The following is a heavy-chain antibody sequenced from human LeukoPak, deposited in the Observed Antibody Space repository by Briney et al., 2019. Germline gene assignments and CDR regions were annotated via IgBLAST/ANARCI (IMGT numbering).Heavy chain of an antibody. CDR3: ARDPGIPAAGTVGYFDY. CDR1: GFTFSSYW. CDR2: IKQDESEK. J-gene: IGHJ4*02. Sequence: GGSLRLSCTASGFTFSSYWMSWVRQAPGKGLEWVANIKQDESEKFYVDSVKGRFTISRDNAKNSLYLQMDSLRAEDTAVYYCARDPGIPAAGTVGYFDYWGQGTLVTVSS. V-gene: IGHV3-7*01. D-gene: IGHD6-13*01.